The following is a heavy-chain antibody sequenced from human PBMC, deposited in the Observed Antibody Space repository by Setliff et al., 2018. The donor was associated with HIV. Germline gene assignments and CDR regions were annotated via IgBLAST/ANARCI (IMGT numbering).Heavy chain of an antibody. CDR3: ARDRAPHRDYVWGPPGPDAFDI. D-gene: IGHD3-16*01. Sequence: ASVKVSCKASGYTFTSYGISWVRQAPGQGLEWMGWISAYNGNTNYAQKLQGRVTMTTDTSTSTAYMELRSPRSDDTAVYYCARDRAPHRDYVWGPPGPDAFDIWGQGTMVTVSS. CDR1: GYTFTSYG. V-gene: IGHV1-18*01. J-gene: IGHJ3*02. CDR2: ISAYNGNT.